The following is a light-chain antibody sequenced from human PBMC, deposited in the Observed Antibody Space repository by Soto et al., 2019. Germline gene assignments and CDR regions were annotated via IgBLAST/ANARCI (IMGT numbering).Light chain of an antibody. CDR2: DAS. V-gene: IGKV3-11*01. Sequence: EIVLTQSPATLSLSPGERATLSCRASQSVSSYLAWYQQKPGQAPRLLIHDASNRATGIPARFSGSGPGTDFTLTISSLEPEDFAVYYCQQRSNWPRGTFGQGTKLEIK. CDR3: QQRSNWPRGT. CDR1: QSVSSY. J-gene: IGKJ2*02.